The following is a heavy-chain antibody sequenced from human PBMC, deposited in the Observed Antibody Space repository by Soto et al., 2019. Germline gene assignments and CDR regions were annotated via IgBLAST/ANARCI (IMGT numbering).Heavy chain of an antibody. V-gene: IGHV3-33*01. J-gene: IGHJ6*02. CDR3: VRAAGYSGNDYVYDYGMDV. Sequence: QVQLVESGGGVVQPGRSLRLSCAASGFTFSSYSMHWVRQAPGKGLEWVALVWYDGGTKYYADSVKGRFTISRDNSRNTRYLQMNSLRDEDTAVYYCVRAAGYSGNDYVYDYGMDVWGQGTTVTVSS. CDR1: GFTFSSYS. D-gene: IGHD5-12*01. CDR2: VWYDGGTK.